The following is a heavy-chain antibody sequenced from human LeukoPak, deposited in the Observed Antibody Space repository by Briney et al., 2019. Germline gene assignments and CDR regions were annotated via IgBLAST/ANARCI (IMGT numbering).Heavy chain of an antibody. CDR3: ARGFSPVTAAEFYFDY. CDR2: IYRAGGT. Sequence: GGSLRLSCAASGLTVSSNYMSWVRQAPGKGLEWVSAIYRAGGTYYADSVKGRFTISRDHSKNTLYLQMNSLRVDDTAVYFCARGFSPVTAAEFYFDYWGQGTLVTVSS. J-gene: IGHJ4*02. CDR1: GLTVSSNY. D-gene: IGHD6-13*01. V-gene: IGHV3-66*01.